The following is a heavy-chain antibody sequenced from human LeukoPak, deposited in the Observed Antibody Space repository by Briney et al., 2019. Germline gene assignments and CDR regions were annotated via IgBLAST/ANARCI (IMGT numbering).Heavy chain of an antibody. CDR2: ISGSGGST. V-gene: IGHV3-23*01. CDR1: GFTFSSYA. J-gene: IGHJ4*02. D-gene: IGHD3-22*01. Sequence: GGSLRLSCAASGFTFSSYAMSWVRQAPGKGLEWVSAISGSGGSTYYADSVKGRFTISRDNSKNTLYLQMNSLRGEDTAVYYCAKPTYDSSGYVLDYWGQGTLVTVSS. CDR3: AKPTYDSSGYVLDY.